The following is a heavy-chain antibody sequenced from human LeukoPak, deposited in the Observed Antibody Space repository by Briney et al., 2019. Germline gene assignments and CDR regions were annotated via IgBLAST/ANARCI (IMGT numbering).Heavy chain of an antibody. CDR1: GFTFSGYE. V-gene: IGHV3-48*03. Sequence: GGSLRLSCAASGFTFSGYEMNWVRQAPGKGLEWVSYISSSGSTIYYADSVKGRFTISRDNAKNSLYLQMNSLRAEDTAVYYCARARPFYYYYGMDVWGQATTVTVSS. CDR2: ISSSGSTI. CDR3: ARARPFYYYYGMDV. J-gene: IGHJ6*02.